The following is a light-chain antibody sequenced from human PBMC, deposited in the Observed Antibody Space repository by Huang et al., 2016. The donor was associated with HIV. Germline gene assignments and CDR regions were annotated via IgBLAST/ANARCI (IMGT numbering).Light chain of an antibody. CDR3: QQYDTFS. J-gene: IGKJ2*01. CDR2: GAS. Sequence: EVVLTQSPGILSLSAGERASLSCRASRNLTNGELAWYQQKVGQPPRLLGFGASTRVSGVRERFTGGVSGRDFTLSISGLEPDDFATYYCQQYDTFSFGQGTRLE. CDR1: RNLTNGE. V-gene: IGKV3-20*01.